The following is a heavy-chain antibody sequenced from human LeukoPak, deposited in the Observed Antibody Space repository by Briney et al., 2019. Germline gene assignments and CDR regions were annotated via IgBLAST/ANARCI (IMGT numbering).Heavy chain of an antibody. CDR3: ATLSRGSLMYYYDSSGYYYDY. CDR2: FDPEDGET. CDR1: GYTLTELS. J-gene: IGHJ4*02. V-gene: IGHV1-24*01. D-gene: IGHD3-22*01. Sequence: ASVKVSCKVSGYTLTELSMHWVRRAPGKGLEWVGGFDPEDGETIYAQKFQGRVTMTEDTSTDTAYMELSSLRSEDTAVYYCATLSRGSLMYYYDSSGYYYDYWGQGTLVTVSS.